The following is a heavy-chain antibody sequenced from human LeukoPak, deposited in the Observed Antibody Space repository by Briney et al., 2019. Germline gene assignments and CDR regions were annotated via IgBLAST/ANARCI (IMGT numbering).Heavy chain of an antibody. CDR2: IYYTGST. Sequence: SETLSLTCTVSSGSISSSTYYWGWIRQPPGKGLEWIGTIYYTGSTNYNPSLKSRVTMSVDTSKNQFSLKLSSVTAADTAVYYCARDSSMYYDILTGYQGFDYWGQGTLVTVSS. CDR1: SGSISSSTYY. D-gene: IGHD3-9*01. J-gene: IGHJ4*02. CDR3: ARDSSMYYDILTGYQGFDY. V-gene: IGHV4-39*07.